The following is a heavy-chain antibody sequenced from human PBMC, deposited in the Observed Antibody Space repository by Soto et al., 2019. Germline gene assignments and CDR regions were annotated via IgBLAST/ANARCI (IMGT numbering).Heavy chain of an antibody. J-gene: IGHJ4*02. D-gene: IGHD3-10*01. CDR3: ASQYGSGSFDY. Sequence: GESLKISCKASGYDFNSYWLGWVRQMPGKGLEWMGIIYPGDSDIRYSPSFEGQVTISADKSISTAYLQWSGLEASDTAIVSCASQYGSGSFDYWGQGIMVAASS. V-gene: IGHV5-51*01. CDR1: GYDFNSYW. CDR2: IYPGDSDI.